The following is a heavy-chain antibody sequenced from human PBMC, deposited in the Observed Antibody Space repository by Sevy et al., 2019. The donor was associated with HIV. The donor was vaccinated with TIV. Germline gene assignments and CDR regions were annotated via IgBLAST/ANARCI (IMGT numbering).Heavy chain of an antibody. CDR1: GGSISSYY. CDR3: ARELISGRYYGMDV. J-gene: IGHJ6*02. V-gene: IGHV4-59*01. D-gene: IGHD6-19*01. Sequence: SETLSLTCTVSGGSISSYYWSWIRQPPGKGLEWIGYNYYTGSTNYNPSLKSRVTISVDTSKNQFSLKLSSVTAADTAVYYCARELISGRYYGMDVWGQWTTVTVSS. CDR2: NYYTGST.